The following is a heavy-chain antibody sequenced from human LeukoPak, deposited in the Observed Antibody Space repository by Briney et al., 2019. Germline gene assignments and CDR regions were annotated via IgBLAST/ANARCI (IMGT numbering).Heavy chain of an antibody. CDR1: GFTFSSDA. CDR3: AMVATVTTAWFDP. CDR2: ISGSGGST. Sequence: PGGSLRLSCAASGFTFSSDAMSWVRQAPGKGLEWVSAISGSGGSTYYADSVKGRFTISRDNAKNTLYLQMYSLRAEDTAVYYCAMVATVTTAWFDPWGQGTLVTVSS. D-gene: IGHD4-11*01. V-gene: IGHV3-23*01. J-gene: IGHJ5*02.